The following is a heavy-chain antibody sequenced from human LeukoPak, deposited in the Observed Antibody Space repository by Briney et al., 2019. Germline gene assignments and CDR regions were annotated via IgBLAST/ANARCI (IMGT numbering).Heavy chain of an antibody. CDR2: IKQDGSEK. V-gene: IGHV3-7*01. J-gene: IGHJ4*02. Sequence: PGGSLRLSCAASGFTFSSYGMSWVRQAPGKGLEWVANIKQDGSEKYYVDSVKGRLTISRDNAKNSLYLQMNSLRAEDTAVYYCARDGSRGNLVTAPDFWGQGTLVTVSS. D-gene: IGHD2-21*02. CDR3: ARDGSRGNLVTAPDF. CDR1: GFTFSSYG.